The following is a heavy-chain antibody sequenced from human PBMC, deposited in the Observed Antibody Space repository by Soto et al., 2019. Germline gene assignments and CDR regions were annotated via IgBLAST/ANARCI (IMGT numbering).Heavy chain of an antibody. CDR2: INHSGNT. CDR1: GGSIGTSAYY. Sequence: SETLSLTCAVSGGSIGTSAYYWGWIRQAPGKGLEWIGSINHSGNTYLSPSLKDRVTMSVDTSKNSFSLKLRSATAANTGLYYCSRRAPEGFDPWGQGTLVTVSS. V-gene: IGHV4-39*01. CDR3: SRRAPEGFDP. J-gene: IGHJ5*02.